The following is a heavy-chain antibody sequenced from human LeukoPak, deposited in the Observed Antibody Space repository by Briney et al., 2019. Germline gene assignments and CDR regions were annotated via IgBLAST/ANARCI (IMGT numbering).Heavy chain of an antibody. D-gene: IGHD3-22*01. J-gene: IGHJ3*02. CDR3: AKGFTTTYFI. CDR1: GFTFSTYA. Sequence: GGSLRLSCAASGFTFSTYAMSWVRQVPGKGLEWVSGITGSGGSTYHADSVKGRFTISRDNSKNTLYLQMSSLRDEDTAVYYCAKGFTTTYFIWGQGTLVTVSS. CDR2: ITGSGGST. V-gene: IGHV3-23*01.